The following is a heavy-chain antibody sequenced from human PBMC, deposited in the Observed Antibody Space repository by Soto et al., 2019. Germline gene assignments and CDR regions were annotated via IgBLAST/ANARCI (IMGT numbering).Heavy chain of an antibody. Sequence: GASVKVSCKASGYTFTSYGISWVRQAPGQRHEWMGIINASGGSTSYAQKFQGRVTMTRDTSTSTVYMELSSLRSEDTAVYYCARDGPGPFLDGSENNWFDPWGQGTLVTVSS. V-gene: IGHV1-46*01. CDR2: INASGGST. D-gene: IGHD3-10*01. J-gene: IGHJ5*02. CDR1: GYTFTSYG. CDR3: ARDGPGPFLDGSENNWFDP.